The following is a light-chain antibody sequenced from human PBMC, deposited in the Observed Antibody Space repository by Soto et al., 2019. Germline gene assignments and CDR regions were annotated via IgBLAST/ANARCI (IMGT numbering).Light chain of an antibody. J-gene: IGLJ1*01. V-gene: IGLV1-44*01. CDR2: SNN. CDR1: SSNIGSNT. CDR3: SSYSFTNNLV. Sequence: QSFLTQPPSASGTPGQRVTISCSGSSSNIGSNTVNWYQQLPGTAPKLLIYSNNQRPSGVPDRFSGSKSDNTASLTVFGLRADDEADYYCSSYSFTNNLVFGTGTKVTVL.